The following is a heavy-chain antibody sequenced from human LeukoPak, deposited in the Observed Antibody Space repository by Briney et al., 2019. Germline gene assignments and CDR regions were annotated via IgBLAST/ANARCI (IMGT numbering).Heavy chain of an antibody. CDR1: GFTFSDYY. Sequence: PGGSLRLSCAASGFTFSDYYMSWIRQAPGKGLEWVSYISSSGSTIYYADSVKGRFTISRDNAKNSLYLQMNSLRAEDTAVYYCARDPSDGTKAFDDWGQGTLVTVSS. CDR3: ARDPSDGTKAFDD. J-gene: IGHJ4*02. V-gene: IGHV3-11*01. CDR2: ISSSGSTI.